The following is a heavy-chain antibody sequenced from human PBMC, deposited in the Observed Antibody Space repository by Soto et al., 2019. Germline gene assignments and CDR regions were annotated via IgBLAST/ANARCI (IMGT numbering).Heavy chain of an antibody. Sequence: GGSLRLSCAVSGLAVSGKKYVAWVRQAPGKGLEWVSGFYDLDGTYYADSLKGRFTTSGDSSRTIVYLQMNGLRPEDTAVYYCATWHLQEHAYDVWGQGTTVTVSS. V-gene: IGHV3-53*01. CDR2: FYDLDGT. J-gene: IGHJ3*01. CDR3: ATWHLQEHAYDV. CDR1: GLAVSGKKY. D-gene: IGHD4-4*01.